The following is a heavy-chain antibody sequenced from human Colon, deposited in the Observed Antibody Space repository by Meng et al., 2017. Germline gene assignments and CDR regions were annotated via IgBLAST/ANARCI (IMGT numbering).Heavy chain of an antibody. CDR1: GYTLTGHY. J-gene: IGHJ4*02. V-gene: IGHV1-2*06. CDR2: INPDRGDT. CDR3: AKIHLGDSGLDY. D-gene: IGHD2-21*02. Sequence: VQSVQSGAEVKKPGASVKVSCKASGYTLTGHYMHWVRQAPGQGLEWMGRINPDRGDTNYAQKFQGRVTLTRDTSINTAYMELTGLRSDDTAVYYCAKIHLGDSGLDYWGQGTLVTVSS.